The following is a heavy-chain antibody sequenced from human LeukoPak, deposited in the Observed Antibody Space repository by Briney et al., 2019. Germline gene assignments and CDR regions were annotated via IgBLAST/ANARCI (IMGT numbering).Heavy chain of an antibody. D-gene: IGHD3-9*01. V-gene: IGHV4-39*02. CDR3: ARFDRFTANSYFDF. CDR2: IYSSGNT. Sequence: SETLSLTCTVSGDSISRSHFYWGWIRQPPGKGLEWIGNIYSSGNTYYKPSLKSRVTMSIDTSKNHFSLKMKSVTVADTAVYYCARFDRFTANSYFDFWGQGTLVTVSS. J-gene: IGHJ4*02. CDR1: GDSISRSHFY.